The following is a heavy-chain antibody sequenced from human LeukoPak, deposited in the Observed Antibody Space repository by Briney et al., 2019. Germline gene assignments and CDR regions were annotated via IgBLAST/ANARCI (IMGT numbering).Heavy chain of an antibody. Sequence: PSETLSLTCTVSGYSISSGYYWGWIRQPPGKGLEWIGEINHSGSTNYNPSLKSRVTISVDTSKNQFSLKLSSVTAADTAVYYCARRGTMVRGVNDPWGQGTLVTVSS. J-gene: IGHJ5*02. CDR3: ARRGTMVRGVNDP. CDR2: INHSGST. CDR1: GYSISSGYY. D-gene: IGHD3-10*01. V-gene: IGHV4-38-2*02.